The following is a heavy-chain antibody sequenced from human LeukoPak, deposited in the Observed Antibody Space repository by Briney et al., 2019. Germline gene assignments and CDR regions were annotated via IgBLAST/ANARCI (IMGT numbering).Heavy chain of an antibody. Sequence: GGSLRLSCAGSGFTLGSYAMSWVRQAPGKELEWVSAISGNGYNTYYADSVKGRFTISSESSGNTLYLQMHNLRAEDTAVYYCAKGVRLWFAFYFDYWGQGTLVTVSS. J-gene: IGHJ4*02. CDR2: ISGNGYNT. CDR3: AKGVRLWFAFYFDY. CDR1: GFTLGSYA. V-gene: IGHV3-23*01. D-gene: IGHD3-10*01.